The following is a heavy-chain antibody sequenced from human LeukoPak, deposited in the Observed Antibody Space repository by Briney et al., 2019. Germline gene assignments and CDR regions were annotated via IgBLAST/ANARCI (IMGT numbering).Heavy chain of an antibody. D-gene: IGHD2-15*01. Sequence: PGGSLRLSCAASGFTFSSYAMNWVRQAPGKGLKWVSGFRGSGAATFYADSVKGRFTISRDNSKNTLYLQMNSLRAEDTAVYYCARDGVVAACFDPWGQGTLVTVSS. J-gene: IGHJ5*02. CDR1: GFTFSSYA. CDR2: FRGSGAAT. CDR3: ARDGVVAACFDP. V-gene: IGHV3-23*01.